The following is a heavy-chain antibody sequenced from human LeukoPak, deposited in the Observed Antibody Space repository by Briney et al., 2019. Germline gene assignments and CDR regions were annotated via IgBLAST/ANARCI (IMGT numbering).Heavy chain of an antibody. D-gene: IGHD3-10*01. CDR3: AKGGGFMVRGVMFDY. CDR1: GFTFSSYA. Sequence: GGSLRLSCAASGFTFSSYAMSWVRQAPGKGLEWVSAISGSGGSTYYADSVKGRFTIPRDNSKNTLYLQMNSLRAEDTAVYYCAKGGGFMVRGVMFDYWGQGTLVTVSS. J-gene: IGHJ4*02. V-gene: IGHV3-23*01. CDR2: ISGSGGST.